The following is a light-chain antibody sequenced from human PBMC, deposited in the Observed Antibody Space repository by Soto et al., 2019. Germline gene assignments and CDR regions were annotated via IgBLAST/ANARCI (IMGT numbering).Light chain of an antibody. Sequence: QSVLTQAPSASGTPGQRVTISCSGSSSNIGSNTVTWYQQVPVTAPKLLIYSNDQRPSGVPDRFSGSKSGTSASLDIAGLQSEDEADYYCAAWDDSLNGWVFGGGTKLTVL. V-gene: IGLV1-44*01. CDR1: SSNIGSNT. J-gene: IGLJ3*02. CDR3: AAWDDSLNGWV. CDR2: SND.